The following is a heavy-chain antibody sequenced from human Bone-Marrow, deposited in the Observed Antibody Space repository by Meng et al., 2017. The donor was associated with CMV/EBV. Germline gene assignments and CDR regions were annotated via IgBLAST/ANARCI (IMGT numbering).Heavy chain of an antibody. D-gene: IGHD3-10*01. V-gene: IGHV1-8*02. CDR2: MNPNSGNT. J-gene: IGHJ6*02. CDR3: ARGRSKGVFTMVRGPRPGMDV. Sequence: ASVKVSCKASGYTLTNYSMHLVRQAPGQGLEWMGWMNPNSGNTGYAQKFQGRVTMTRNTSISTAYMELSSLRSEDTAVYYCARGRSKGVFTMVRGPRPGMDVWGQGTTVTVSS. CDR1: GYTLTNYS.